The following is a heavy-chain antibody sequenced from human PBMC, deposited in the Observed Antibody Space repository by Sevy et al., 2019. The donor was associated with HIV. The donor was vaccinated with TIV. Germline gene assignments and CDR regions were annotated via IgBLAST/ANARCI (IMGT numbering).Heavy chain of an antibody. J-gene: IGHJ4*02. V-gene: IGHV3-30-3*01. D-gene: IGHD2-21*02. CDR2: ISYDGSNK. Sequence: GGSLRLSCAASGFTFSSYAMHWVRQAPGKGLEWVAVISYDGSNKYYADSVKGRFTISRDNSKNTLYLQMNSLRAEDTAVYYCARATPRNLVVVTAQLGYWGQRTLVTVSS. CDR3: ARATPRNLVVVTAQLGY. CDR1: GFTFSSYA.